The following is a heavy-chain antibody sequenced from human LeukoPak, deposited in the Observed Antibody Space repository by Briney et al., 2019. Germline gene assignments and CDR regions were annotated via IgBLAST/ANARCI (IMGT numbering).Heavy chain of an antibody. Sequence: GGSLRLSCAASGFTFSDYYMSWIRQAPGKGLEWVSYISSSGSTIYYADSVKGRFTISRDNAKNSLYLQMNSLRAEDTAVYYCARVASSSWSPKTPLDYWGQGTLVTVSS. V-gene: IGHV3-11*01. CDR1: GFTFSDYY. D-gene: IGHD6-13*01. J-gene: IGHJ4*02. CDR3: ARVASSSWSPKTPLDY. CDR2: ISSSGSTI.